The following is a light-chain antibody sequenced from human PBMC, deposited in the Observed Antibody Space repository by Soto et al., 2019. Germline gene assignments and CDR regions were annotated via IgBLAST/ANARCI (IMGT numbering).Light chain of an antibody. J-gene: IGKJ1*01. CDR1: QSVSNNY. CDR3: QQYGSSGT. V-gene: IGKV3-20*01. Sequence: EIVFTQSPGTLSLSPGERATLSCRASQSVSNNYLAWYQQKPGQAPRLLIYGASNRATGILDRFSGSGSGTDFTLTISRLEPEDFAVYYCQQYGSSGTFGQGTKV. CDR2: GAS.